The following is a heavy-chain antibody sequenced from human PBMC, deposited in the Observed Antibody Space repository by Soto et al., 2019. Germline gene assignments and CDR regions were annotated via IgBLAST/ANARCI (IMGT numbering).Heavy chain of an antibody. CDR1: GFTVSSNY. D-gene: IGHD3-10*01. CDR2: IYSGGTT. CDR3: SRNGDRSYHRSWLGP. J-gene: IGHJ4*03. V-gene: IGHV3-66*01. Sequence: GGSLRLSCAASGFTVSSNYMSWVRHAPGKGLEWDSVIYSGGTTYYADSVKGRFTISRDNSKTTLYLQMNSLRAEATAVYYFSRNGDRSYHRSWLGPCGQRTLLTVVS.